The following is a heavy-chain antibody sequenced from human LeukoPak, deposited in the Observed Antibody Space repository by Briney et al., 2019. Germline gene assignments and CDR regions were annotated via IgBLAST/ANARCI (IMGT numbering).Heavy chain of an antibody. CDR3: ARDPYSGSYSAYYYYYMDV. CDR1: GFTFSNYS. J-gene: IGHJ6*03. Sequence: PGGSLRLSCAASGFTFSNYSMNWVRHAPGKGLEWVSSITSSSSYIYYADSVKGRFTISRDNAKNSLYLQMNSPRAEDTAVHYCARDPYSGSYSAYYYYYMDVWGKGTTVTVSS. V-gene: IGHV3-21*01. D-gene: IGHD1-26*01. CDR2: ITSSSSYI.